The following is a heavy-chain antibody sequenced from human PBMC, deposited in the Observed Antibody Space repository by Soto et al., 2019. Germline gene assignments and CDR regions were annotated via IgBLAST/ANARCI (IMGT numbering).Heavy chain of an antibody. D-gene: IGHD3-10*01. CDR2: IIPILGIA. J-gene: IGHJ4*02. CDR1: GGTFSSYT. Sequence: QVQLVQTGAEVKKPGSSVKVSCKASGGTFSSYTISWVRQAPGQGLEWMGRIIPILGIANYAQKFQGRVTITADKSTSTAYMELSSLRSEDTAVYYCAREVLGVIFWYWGQGTLVTVSS. V-gene: IGHV1-69*08. CDR3: AREVLGVIFWY.